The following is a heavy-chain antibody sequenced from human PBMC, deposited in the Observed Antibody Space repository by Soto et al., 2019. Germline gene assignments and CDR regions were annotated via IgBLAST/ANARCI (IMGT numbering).Heavy chain of an antibody. CDR3: SRAVGGFTYGYPDY. CDR2: IYWADDK. D-gene: IGHD5-18*01. CDR1: GFSLSTTGMC. Sequence: SGPTLVNPTQTLTLTCTFSGFSLSTTGMCVSWIRQPPGKALEWLALIYWADDKYYSTSLKTRLTISKDTSKNQVVLTMPNVEPGDTATYFCSRAVGGFTYGYPDYWGQGTLVTVSS. J-gene: IGHJ4*02. V-gene: IGHV2-70*01.